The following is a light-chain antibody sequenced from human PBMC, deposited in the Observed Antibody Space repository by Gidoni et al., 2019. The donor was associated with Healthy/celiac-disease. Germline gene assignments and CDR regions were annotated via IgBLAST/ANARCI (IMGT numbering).Light chain of an antibody. Sequence: DIQMTQSPSSLSASVGDRVTITCRASQSISSYLNWYQQKPGKAPKRLIYAASSLQSGVPSRFSGSGSGTDFTLTISSLQSEDFATYYCQQSYSTTWTFGQGTKVEIK. CDR3: QQSYSTTWT. CDR1: QSISSY. J-gene: IGKJ1*01. CDR2: AAS. V-gene: IGKV1-39*01.